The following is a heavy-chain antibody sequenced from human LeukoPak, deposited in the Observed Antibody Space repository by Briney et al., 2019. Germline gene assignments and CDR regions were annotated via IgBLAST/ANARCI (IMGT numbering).Heavy chain of an antibody. V-gene: IGHV1-69*13. Sequence: ASVKVSCKASGGTFSSYAIGWVRQAPGQGLEWMGGIIPIFGTANYAQKFQGRVTITADESTSTAYMELSSLRSEDTAVYYCASWGYDSSGYYELDYWGQGTLVTVSS. D-gene: IGHD3-22*01. CDR1: GGTFSSYA. J-gene: IGHJ4*02. CDR3: ASWGYDSSGYYELDY. CDR2: IIPIFGTA.